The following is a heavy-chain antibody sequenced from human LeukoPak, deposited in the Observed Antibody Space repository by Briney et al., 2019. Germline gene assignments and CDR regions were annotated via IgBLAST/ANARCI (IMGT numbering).Heavy chain of an antibody. D-gene: IGHD3-22*01. Sequence: GASVKVSCKASGYTFTSYAISWVRQAPGQGLEWMGGIIPIFGTANYAQKFQGRVTITADESTSTAYMELSSLRSEDTAVYYCARAYYYDSSGYENPYDYWGQGTLVTVSS. CDR1: GYTFTSYA. CDR2: IIPIFGTA. CDR3: ARAYYYDSSGYENPYDY. V-gene: IGHV1-69*13. J-gene: IGHJ4*02.